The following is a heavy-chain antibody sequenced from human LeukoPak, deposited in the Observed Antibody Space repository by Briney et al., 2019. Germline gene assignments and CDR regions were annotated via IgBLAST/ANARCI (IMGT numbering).Heavy chain of an antibody. J-gene: IGHJ4*02. Sequence: PGGSLRLSCAASGFTFSSYEMNWVRQAPGKGLEWVSYISSSGTTIKYADSVKGRFTISRDNAKNSLYLQVNSLRAEDTAVYYCARITITVTTSDYWGQGTLVTVSS. CDR1: GFTFSSYE. CDR2: ISSSGTTI. D-gene: IGHD4-17*01. CDR3: ARITITVTTSDY. V-gene: IGHV3-48*03.